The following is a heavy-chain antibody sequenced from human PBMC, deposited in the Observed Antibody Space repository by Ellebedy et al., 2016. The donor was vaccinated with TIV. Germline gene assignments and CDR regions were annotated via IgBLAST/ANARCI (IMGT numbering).Heavy chain of an antibody. CDR1: GSSFTNYW. CDR2: ISPADSPR. J-gene: IGHJ3*02. Sequence: GESLKISCKGFGSSFTNYWNIWVRQIPGKGLGWVGVISPADSPRRSNPSFQGQVTISADKSISTAYLQWSSLKASDSAMYYCARQSQGGGESGVFDTWGQGTLLTVSS. CDR3: ARQSQGGGESGVFDT. V-gene: IGHV5-51*01. D-gene: IGHD3-16*01.